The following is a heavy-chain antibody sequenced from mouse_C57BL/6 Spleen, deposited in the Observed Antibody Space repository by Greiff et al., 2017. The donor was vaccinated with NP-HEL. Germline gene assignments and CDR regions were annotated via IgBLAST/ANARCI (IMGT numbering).Heavy chain of an antibody. CDR3: TRGADGYYLSMDY. J-gene: IGHJ4*01. CDR2: IDPETGGT. D-gene: IGHD2-3*01. V-gene: IGHV1-15*01. Sequence: VKLVESGAELVRPGASVTLSCKASGYTFTDYEMHWVKQTPVHGLEWIGAIDPETGGTAYHQNFKGKAILTADKSSSTAYMELRSLTSEDSAVYYCTRGADGYYLSMDYWGQGTSVTVSS. CDR1: GYTFTDYE.